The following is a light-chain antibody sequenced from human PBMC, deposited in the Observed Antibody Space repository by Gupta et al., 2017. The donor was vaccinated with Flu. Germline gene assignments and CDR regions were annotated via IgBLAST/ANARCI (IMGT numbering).Light chain of an antibody. CDR1: QSLLHRDGYSC. Sequence: DIVMTQSPVSLPVTPGEPASISCRSSQSLLHRDGYSCLDWYLQKPGQSPQLLSYLGSNRASGVPDRVSGSGSGTDFTLKISRVEAEDVGIYYCLQGLQIPRTFGQGTRLEIK. J-gene: IGKJ5*01. V-gene: IGKV2-28*01. CDR3: LQGLQIPRT. CDR2: LGS.